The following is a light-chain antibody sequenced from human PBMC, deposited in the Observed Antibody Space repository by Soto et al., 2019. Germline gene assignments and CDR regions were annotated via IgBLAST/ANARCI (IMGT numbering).Light chain of an antibody. CDR3: QQAFRFPHT. Sequence: DIQMTQSPTSVSASVGDRVTITCRASQAINGWLSWYQQKPGKAPKLLISVASRLESGVPSRFSGSGAGTEFSLTVTSLQPEDFATYYCQQAFRFPHTFGQGTRLEI. CDR1: QAINGW. CDR2: VAS. J-gene: IGKJ2*01. V-gene: IGKV1-12*01.